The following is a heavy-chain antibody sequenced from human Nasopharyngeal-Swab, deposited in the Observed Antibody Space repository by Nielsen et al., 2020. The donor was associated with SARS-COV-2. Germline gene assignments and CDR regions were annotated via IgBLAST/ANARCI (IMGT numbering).Heavy chain of an antibody. J-gene: IGHJ4*02. V-gene: IGHV3-33*01. CDR3: ARDASPFAYFDY. CDR1: GFTFSSYG. D-gene: IGHD3-3*01. Sequence: GESLKISCAASGFTFSSYGMHWVRQAPGKGLEWVAVIWYDGSNKYYADSVKGRFTISRDNSKNTLYLQMNSLRAEDTAVYYCARDASPFAYFDYWGQGTLVTVSS. CDR2: IWYDGSNK.